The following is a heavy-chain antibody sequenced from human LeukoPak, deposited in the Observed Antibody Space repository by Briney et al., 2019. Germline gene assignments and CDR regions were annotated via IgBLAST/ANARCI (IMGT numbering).Heavy chain of an antibody. V-gene: IGHV4-30-4*01. CDR1: VVAISGGDYY. CDR2: IYYSGST. Sequence: SETLSLTCTVSVVAISGGDYYWSWIRQPPGKCLEWMGYIYYSGSTYYNPSLKSRVTISVDTSKNQFSLKLSSVTAEDTAVYYCARASEGIVLMVYATGGDAFDIWGQGTMVTVSS. D-gene: IGHD2-8*01. CDR3: ARASEGIVLMVYATGGDAFDI. J-gene: IGHJ3*02.